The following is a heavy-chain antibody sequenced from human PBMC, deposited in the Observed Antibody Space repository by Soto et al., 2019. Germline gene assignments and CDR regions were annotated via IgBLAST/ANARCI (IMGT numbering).Heavy chain of an antibody. Sequence: ASVKVSCKASGYTFTGYYMHWVRQAPGQGLEWMGWINPNSGGTNYAQKFQGWVTMTRDTSISTAYMELSRLRSDDTAVYYCARGDGNHIGWFDPWGQGTLVTVS. D-gene: IGHD3-10*01. CDR1: GYTFTGYY. V-gene: IGHV1-2*04. CDR2: INPNSGGT. CDR3: ARGDGNHIGWFDP. J-gene: IGHJ5*02.